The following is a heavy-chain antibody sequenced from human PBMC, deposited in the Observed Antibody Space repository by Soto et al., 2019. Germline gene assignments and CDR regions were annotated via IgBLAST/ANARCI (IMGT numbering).Heavy chain of an antibody. CDR1: GFTFSRFA. CDR2: ISGSGQTT. J-gene: IGHJ4*02. CDR3: AKDQRKPAIFGVVTLY. D-gene: IGHD3-3*01. Sequence: GSLRLSCAGSGFTFSRFAMRWVRQVPGKGLEWVSAISGSGQTTYYADSVKGRFTVSRDNSNNTLYLQMNSLRAEDTAVYYCAKDQRKPAIFGVVTLYWGQGSLVTVSS. V-gene: IGHV3-23*01.